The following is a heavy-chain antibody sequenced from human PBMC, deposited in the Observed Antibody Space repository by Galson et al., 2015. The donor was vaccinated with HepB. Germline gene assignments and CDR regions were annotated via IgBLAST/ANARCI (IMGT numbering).Heavy chain of an antibody. V-gene: IGHV3-30-3*01. D-gene: IGHD6-19*01. CDR1: GFTFSSYA. CDR2: ISYDGSNK. CDR3: ARDGSGYSSGWYKGVGY. Sequence: SLRLSCAASGFTFSSYAMHWVRQAPGKGLEWVAVISYDGSNKYYADSVKGRFTISRDNSKNTLYLQMNSLRAEDTAVYYCARDGSGYSSGWYKGVGYWGQGTLVTVSS. J-gene: IGHJ4*02.